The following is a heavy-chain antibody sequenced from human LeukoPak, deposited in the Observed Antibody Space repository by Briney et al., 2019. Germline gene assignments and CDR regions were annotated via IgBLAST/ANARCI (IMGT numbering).Heavy chain of an antibody. V-gene: IGHV3-33*01. Sequence: GGSLILSCAASGFTFSSYGMHWVRPAPGKGLEWVAVIWYDGSNKYYADSVKGRFTISRDNSKNTLYLQMNSLRAEDTAVYYCARGWQHFDYWGQGTLITVSS. CDR2: IWYDGSNK. D-gene: IGHD6-13*01. CDR1: GFTFSSYG. CDR3: ARGWQHFDY. J-gene: IGHJ4*02.